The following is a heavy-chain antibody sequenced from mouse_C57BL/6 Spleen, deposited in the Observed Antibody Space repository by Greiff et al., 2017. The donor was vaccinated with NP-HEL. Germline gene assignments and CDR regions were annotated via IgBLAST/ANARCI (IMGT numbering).Heavy chain of an antibody. CDR3: AGGSISYWYFDV. D-gene: IGHD1-1*01. CDR1: GFNIKNTY. CDR2: IDPANGNT. J-gene: IGHJ1*03. V-gene: IGHV14-3*01. Sequence: VHVKQSVAELVRPGASVKLSCTASGFNIKNTYMHWVKQRPEQGLEWIGRIDPANGNTKYAPKFQGKATITADTSSNTAYLQLSSLTSEDTAIYYCAGGSISYWYFDVWGTGTTVTVSS.